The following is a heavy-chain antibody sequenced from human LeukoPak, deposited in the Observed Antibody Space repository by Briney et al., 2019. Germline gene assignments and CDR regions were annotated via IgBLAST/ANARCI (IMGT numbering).Heavy chain of an antibody. V-gene: IGHV3-7*01. CDR2: IKQDGSGK. Sequence: GGSLRLSCAASGFTFSSYRMSWVRQAPGKGLEWVANIKQDGSGKYYVDSVKGRFTISRDNAKNSLYLQMNSLRAEDTAVYYCARESTIFGIGGYYFDYWGQGTLVTVSS. J-gene: IGHJ4*02. CDR3: ARESTIFGIGGYYFDY. CDR1: GFTFSSYR. D-gene: IGHD3-3*01.